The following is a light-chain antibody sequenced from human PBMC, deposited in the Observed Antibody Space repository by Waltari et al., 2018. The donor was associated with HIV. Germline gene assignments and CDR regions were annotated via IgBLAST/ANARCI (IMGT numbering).Light chain of an antibody. CDR3: AAWDDRLRTWM. CDR1: NSNIGNTL. CDR2: KND. V-gene: IGLV1-47*01. Sequence: QSVLTQPPSASGTPGQRVIVSCSGSNSNIGNTLVYWYQHLPGTTPKLLPYKNDQRPSAVPDRFSGSKTGTSASLAISGLQSDDEADYYCAAWDDRLRTWMFGGGTKLTVL. J-gene: IGLJ3*02.